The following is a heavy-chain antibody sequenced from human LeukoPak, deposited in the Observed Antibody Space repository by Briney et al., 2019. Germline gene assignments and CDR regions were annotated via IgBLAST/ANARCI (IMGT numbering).Heavy chain of an antibody. V-gene: IGHV1-18*01. CDR3: ARTRGSAWQHFDY. CDR2: ISASIGNT. CDR1: GYTFMNYG. J-gene: IGHJ4*02. Sequence: WASVKVSCKASGYTFMNYGISWVRLAPGQGLEWMGWISASIGNTNYAQKVQGRLTMTRDTSTSTAYMELRSLISDDTAVYYCARTRGSAWQHFDYWGQGTLVTVSS. D-gene: IGHD2-15*01.